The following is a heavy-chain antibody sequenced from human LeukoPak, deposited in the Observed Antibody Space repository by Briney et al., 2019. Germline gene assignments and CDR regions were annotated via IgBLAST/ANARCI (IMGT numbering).Heavy chain of an antibody. J-gene: IGHJ5*02. Sequence: GGSLRLSCAASGFTFSSYGMHSVRQAPGKGLEWVAVISYDGSNKYYADSVKGRFTISRDNSKNTLYLQMNSLRAEDTAVYYCAKGGWCLDPWGQGTLVTVSS. CDR2: ISYDGSNK. CDR3: AKGGWCLDP. V-gene: IGHV3-30*18. D-gene: IGHD2-8*01. CDR1: GFTFSSYG.